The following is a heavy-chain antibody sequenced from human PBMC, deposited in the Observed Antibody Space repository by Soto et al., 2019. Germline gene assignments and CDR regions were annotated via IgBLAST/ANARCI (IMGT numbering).Heavy chain of an antibody. D-gene: IGHD2-21*02. CDR2: IIPIFGTA. CDR3: ARDKKAYCGGDCYWKYFQH. Sequence: QVQLVQSGAEVKKPGSSVKVSCKASGGTFSSYAISWVRQAPGQGLEWMGGIIPIFGTANYAQKFQGRVTITADESTSTAYMELSSLRSEDTAVYYCARDKKAYCGGDCYWKYFQHWGQGTLVTVSS. J-gene: IGHJ1*01. V-gene: IGHV1-69*01. CDR1: GGTFSSYA.